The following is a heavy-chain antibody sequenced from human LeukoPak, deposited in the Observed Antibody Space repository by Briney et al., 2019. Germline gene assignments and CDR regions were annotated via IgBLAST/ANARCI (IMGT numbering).Heavy chain of an antibody. D-gene: IGHD3-22*01. Sequence: PSETLSLTCTVSGGSISSYYWSWIRQPPGKGLEGIGYIYTSGSTNYNPSLKSRVTISVDTSKNQFSLKLSSVTAADTAVYYCARDSSGYAGIDYWGQGTLVTVSS. CDR1: GGSISSYY. V-gene: IGHV4-4*09. CDR2: IYTSGST. CDR3: ARDSSGYAGIDY. J-gene: IGHJ4*02.